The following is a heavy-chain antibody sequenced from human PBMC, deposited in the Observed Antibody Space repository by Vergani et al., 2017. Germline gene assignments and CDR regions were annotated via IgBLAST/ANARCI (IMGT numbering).Heavy chain of an antibody. V-gene: IGHV3-30*03. CDR2: ISYDGSNK. J-gene: IGHJ5*02. Sequence: QVQLVESGGGVVQPGRSLRLSCAASGFTFSRYGLHWVRQAPGKGLEWVAVISYDGSNKYYADSVKGRFTISRDNSKNTLYLQMNSLRAEDTAVYYCAYSSSWYPFDPWGQGTLVTVSS. D-gene: IGHD6-13*01. CDR1: GFTFSRYG. CDR3: AYSSSWYPFDP.